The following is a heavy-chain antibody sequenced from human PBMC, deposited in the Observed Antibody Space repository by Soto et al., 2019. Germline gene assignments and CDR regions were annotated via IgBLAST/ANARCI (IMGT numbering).Heavy chain of an antibody. V-gene: IGHV1-2*04. CDR1: GYTFTGYY. J-gene: IGHJ5*02. Sequence: GASVKVSCKASGYTFTGYYMHWVRQAPGQGLERMGWINPNSGGTNYAQMFQGWVTMTRDTSISTAYMELSRLRSDDTAVYYCARDFLYYDFWSGKNNWFDPWGQGTLVTVSS. CDR2: INPNSGGT. D-gene: IGHD3-3*01. CDR3: ARDFLYYDFWSGKNNWFDP.